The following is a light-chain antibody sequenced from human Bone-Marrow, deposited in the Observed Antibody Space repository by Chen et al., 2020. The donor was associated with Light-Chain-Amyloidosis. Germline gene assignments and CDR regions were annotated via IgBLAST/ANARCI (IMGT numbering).Light chain of an antibody. CDR1: SAINVGSYR. V-gene: IGLV5-45*02. CDR3: MIWHSTAWV. Sequence: QAVLTQPSSLSACPGASASLTCTLRSAINVGSYRIYWYQQKPGSPPQYLLRFKSDSEDQRGSGVPSRFSGSRDVSANAGILLISGLQSEDEADYYCMIWHSTAWVFGGGTKLTVL. CDR2: FKSDSED. J-gene: IGLJ3*02.